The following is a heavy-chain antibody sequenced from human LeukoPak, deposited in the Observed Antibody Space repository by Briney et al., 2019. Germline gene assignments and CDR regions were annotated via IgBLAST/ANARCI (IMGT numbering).Heavy chain of an antibody. D-gene: IGHD1-26*01. J-gene: IGHJ5*02. Sequence: ASVKVSCKASGYTFTSYDINWVRQATGQGLEWMGWMNPNSGNTGNAQKFQGRVTITRNTSISTAYMELSSLRSEDTAVYYCARGGEYSGSYYDWFDPWGQGTLVTVSS. CDR3: ARGGEYSGSYYDWFDP. CDR2: MNPNSGNT. V-gene: IGHV1-8*03. CDR1: GYTFTSYD.